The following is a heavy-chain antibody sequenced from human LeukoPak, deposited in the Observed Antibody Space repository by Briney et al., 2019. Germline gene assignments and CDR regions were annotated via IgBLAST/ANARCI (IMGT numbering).Heavy chain of an antibody. V-gene: IGHV4-34*01. CDR2: INHSGST. Sequence: PSETLSLTCAVYGGSFSGYYWSWIRQPPGKGLEWIGEINHSGSTNYNPSLKSRVTISVDTSKNQFSLKLSSVTAADTAMYYCARGRGCSSTSCYAHYYYYMDVWGKGTTVTVSS. J-gene: IGHJ6*03. D-gene: IGHD2-2*01. CDR3: ARGRGCSSTSCYAHYYYYMDV. CDR1: GGSFSGYY.